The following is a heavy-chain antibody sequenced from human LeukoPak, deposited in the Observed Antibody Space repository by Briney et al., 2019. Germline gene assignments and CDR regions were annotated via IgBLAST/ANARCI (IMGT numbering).Heavy chain of an antibody. CDR3: ARDRDSSSWYSDAFDI. V-gene: IGHV4-34*01. CDR1: GGSFSGYY. J-gene: IGHJ3*02. CDR2: INHSGST. D-gene: IGHD6-13*01. Sequence: PSETLSLTCAVYGGSFSGYYWSWIRQPPGKGLEWIGEINHSGSTNYNPSLKSRVTISVDTSKNQFSLKLSSVTAADTAVYYCARDRDSSSWYSDAFDIWGQGTMVTVSS.